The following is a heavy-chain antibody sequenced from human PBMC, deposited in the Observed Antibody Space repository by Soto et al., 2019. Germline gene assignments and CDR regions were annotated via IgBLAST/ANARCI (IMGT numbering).Heavy chain of an antibody. CDR2: IYHSGST. CDR1: GGSISSSNW. V-gene: IGHV4-4*02. Sequence: PSETLSLTCAVSGGSISSSNWWSWVRQPPGKGLGWIGEIYHSGSTNYNPSLKSRVTISVDTSKNQFSLKLTSVTAADTAVYYCAREKITGLFDYWGQGTLVTVSS. J-gene: IGHJ4*02. CDR3: AREKITGLFDY. D-gene: IGHD2-8*02.